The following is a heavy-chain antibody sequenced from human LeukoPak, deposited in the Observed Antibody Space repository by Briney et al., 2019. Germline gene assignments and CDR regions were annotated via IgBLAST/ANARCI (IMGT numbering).Heavy chain of an antibody. J-gene: IGHJ4*02. CDR1: GGSISSYY. Sequence: PSETLSLTCTVSGGSISSYYWSWIRQPPGKGLEWIGYIYTSGSTNYNPSLKSRVTISVDTSKNQFSLKLSSVTAADTAVYYCARLNSVSANRPSDHPEAAYFDYWGQGTLVTVSS. CDR2: IYTSGST. CDR3: ARLNSVSANRPSDHPEAAYFDY. D-gene: IGHD1-14*01. V-gene: IGHV4-4*09.